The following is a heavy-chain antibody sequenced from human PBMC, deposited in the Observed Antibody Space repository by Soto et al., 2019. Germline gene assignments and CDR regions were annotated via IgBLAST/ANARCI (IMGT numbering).Heavy chain of an antibody. J-gene: IGHJ6*02. CDR2: IYTTGSA. CDR1: GGSISSYY. CDR3: AREKGVATPMYYYGMDV. Sequence: SETLSLTCTVSGGSISSYYWSWIRQPAGRGLEWIGRIYTTGSADYNPSLKSRVTMSVDTSKNQFSLKLSSVTAADTAVYYCAREKGVATPMYYYGMDVWGQGTTVTVSS. D-gene: IGHD5-12*01. V-gene: IGHV4-4*07.